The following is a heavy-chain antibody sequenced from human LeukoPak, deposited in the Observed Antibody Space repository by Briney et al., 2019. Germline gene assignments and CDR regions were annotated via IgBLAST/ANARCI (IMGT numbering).Heavy chain of an antibody. V-gene: IGHV3-33*01. CDR2: IWYDGSNK. CDR3: ARDLAGFFVYGMDV. J-gene: IGHJ6*02. D-gene: IGHD3-3*01. Sequence: QPGGSLRLSCAASGFTFSSYGMHWVRQAPGKGLEWEAVIWYDGSNKYYADSVKGRFTISRDNSKNTLYLQMNSLRAEDTAVYYCARDLAGFFVYGMDVWGQGTTVTVSS. CDR1: GFTFSSYG.